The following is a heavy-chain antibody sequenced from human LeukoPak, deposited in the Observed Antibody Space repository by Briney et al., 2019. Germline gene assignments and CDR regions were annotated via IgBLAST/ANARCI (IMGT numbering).Heavy chain of an antibody. D-gene: IGHD3-3*01. CDR2: INHSGST. J-gene: IGHJ4*02. CDR3: ARAGRFWSGYRYYFDY. V-gene: IGHV4-34*01. Sequence: SETLSLTCAVYGGSFSGYYWSWIRQPPGKGLEWIGEINHSGSTNYNPSLKSRATISVDTSKNQFSLKLSSVTAADTAVYYCARAGRFWSGYRYYFDYWGQGTLVTVSS. CDR1: GGSFSGYY.